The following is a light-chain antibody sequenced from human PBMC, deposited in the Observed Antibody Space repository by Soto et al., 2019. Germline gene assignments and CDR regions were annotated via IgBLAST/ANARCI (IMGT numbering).Light chain of an antibody. CDR1: GSNIGAGYD. V-gene: IGLV1-40*01. CDR2: SNR. Sequence: QSVVTQPPSVSGAPGQRVTISCTGRGSNIGAGYDVHWYQHLPGTAPKLLIYSNRNRPSGVPDRFSGSKSGTSASLAITGLQADDEADYYCQSYDSSLSGYVFGTGTKLTVL. CDR3: QSYDSSLSGYV. J-gene: IGLJ1*01.